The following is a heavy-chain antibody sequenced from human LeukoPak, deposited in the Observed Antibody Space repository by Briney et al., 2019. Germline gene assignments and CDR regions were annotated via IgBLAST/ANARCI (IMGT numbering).Heavy chain of an antibody. J-gene: IGHJ4*02. CDR3: ARDWGIAAAEYYFDY. Sequence: PGGSLRLSCAASGFTFSSYGMHWVRQAPGKGLEWVAGIWYDGSNKYYADSVKGRFTISRDNSKNTLYLQMNSLRAEDTAVYYCARDWGIAAAEYYFDYWGQGTLVTVSS. D-gene: IGHD6-13*01. CDR1: GFTFSSYG. V-gene: IGHV3-33*01. CDR2: IWYDGSNK.